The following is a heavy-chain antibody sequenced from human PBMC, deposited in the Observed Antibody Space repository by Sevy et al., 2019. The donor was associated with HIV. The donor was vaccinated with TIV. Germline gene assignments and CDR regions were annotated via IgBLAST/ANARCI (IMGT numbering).Heavy chain of an antibody. D-gene: IGHD6-13*01. J-gene: IGHJ4*02. Sequence: ASVKVSCKASGYTFTSYGISWVRQAPGQGLEWMGWISAYNGNTNYAQKLQGRVTMTTDTSTRTAYMELRSLRSEDTAVYYCARHKPGKSFDYWGQGTLVTVSS. CDR2: ISAYNGNT. CDR3: ARHKPGKSFDY. V-gene: IGHV1-18*04. CDR1: GYTFTSYG.